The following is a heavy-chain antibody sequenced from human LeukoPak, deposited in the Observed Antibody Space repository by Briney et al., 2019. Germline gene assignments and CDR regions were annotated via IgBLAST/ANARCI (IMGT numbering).Heavy chain of an antibody. V-gene: IGHV3-30*02. CDR1: GFTFSGYG. Sequence: GSLRLSCAASGFTFSGYGMHWVRQAPGKGLEWVTFIRYDGSNKYYADSVKGRFTISRDNANNSLYLQMNSLGAEDTAVYYCARPGSGLGAFDIWGQGTMVTVSS. CDR3: ARPGSGLGAFDI. CDR2: IRYDGSNK. J-gene: IGHJ3*02. D-gene: IGHD1-26*01.